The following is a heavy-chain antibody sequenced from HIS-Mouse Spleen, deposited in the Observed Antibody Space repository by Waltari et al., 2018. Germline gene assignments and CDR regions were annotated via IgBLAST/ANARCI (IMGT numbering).Heavy chain of an antibody. CDR3: ARGSGRWELLLPNWFDP. CDR2: INPNSGGT. Sequence: QVQLVQSGAEVKKPGASVKGSCKAAGYTFTGYYMPWVRQAPGQGLEGMGWINPNSGGTNYAQKFQGRVTMTRDTSISTAYMELSRLRSDDTAVYYCARGSGRWELLLPNWFDPWGQGTLVTVSS. V-gene: IGHV1-2*02. CDR1: GYTFTGYY. J-gene: IGHJ5*02. D-gene: IGHD1-26*01.